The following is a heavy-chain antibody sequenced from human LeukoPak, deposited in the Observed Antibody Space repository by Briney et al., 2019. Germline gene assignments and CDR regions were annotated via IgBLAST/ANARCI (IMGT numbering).Heavy chain of an antibody. Sequence: GGSLRLSCAASGFTFSSYGMSWVRQAPGKGLEWVSSLSGSGDTTYYADSVKGRFTISRDNSKNTLYLQLNSLRAEDTAVYYCAKKATVTTNYFDYWGQGTLVTVSS. CDR3: AKKATVTTNYFDY. CDR2: LSGSGDTT. D-gene: IGHD4-17*01. J-gene: IGHJ4*02. CDR1: GFTFSSYG. V-gene: IGHV3-23*01.